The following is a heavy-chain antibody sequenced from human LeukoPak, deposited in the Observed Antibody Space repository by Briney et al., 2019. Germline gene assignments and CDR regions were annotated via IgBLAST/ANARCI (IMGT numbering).Heavy chain of an antibody. Sequence: SETLCLTCTVSGDSISSYYWSWIRQPPGKGLEWSGYIYYSGSISYNPSLKSRVNISIDTSKNQFYLNLSSVTAADTAVYYCVRTYHYDTSGYDYWGQGTLVSVSS. CDR3: VRTYHYDTSGYDY. CDR1: GDSISSYY. V-gene: IGHV4-59*01. J-gene: IGHJ4*02. D-gene: IGHD3-22*01. CDR2: IYYSGSI.